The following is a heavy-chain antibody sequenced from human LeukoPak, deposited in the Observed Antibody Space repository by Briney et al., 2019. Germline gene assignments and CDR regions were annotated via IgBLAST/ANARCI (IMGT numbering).Heavy chain of an antibody. CDR3: ARLDRSGYEMGGTWFDP. V-gene: IGHV4-59*08. J-gene: IGHJ5*02. CDR1: GASIRSSY. CDR2: IYYTGST. D-gene: IGHD3-22*01. Sequence: PSETLSLTCTVSGASIRSSYWSWLRQPPGKGLEWIGYIYYTGSTNSNPSLRSRVTVSVDTSKNQFSLKLSSMTAADTAVHYCARLDRSGYEMGGTWFDPWGQGTLVTASS.